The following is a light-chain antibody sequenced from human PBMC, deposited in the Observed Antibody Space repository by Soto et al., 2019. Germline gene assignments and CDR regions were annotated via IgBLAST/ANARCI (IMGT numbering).Light chain of an antibody. V-gene: IGLV1-51*02. J-gene: IGLJ1*01. CDR2: EDN. CDR3: GTWDSSLNADV. Sequence: QSVLTQPPSVSAAPGQKVTISCSGTSSNIGNNLVCCYQQRPGAAPKLLIYEDNKRSAGIPDRFSGSKSGTSATLGITGLQTGDEDDYYCGTWDSSLNADVFGTGTKLTVL. CDR1: SSNIGNNL.